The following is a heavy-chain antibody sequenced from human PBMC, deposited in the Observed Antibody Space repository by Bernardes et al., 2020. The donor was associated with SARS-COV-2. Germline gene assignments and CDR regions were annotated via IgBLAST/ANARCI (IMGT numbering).Heavy chain of an antibody. D-gene: IGHD2-15*01. CDR1: GFAFSDFG. CDR3: ASGHVPVAVNSYYYGMDV. Sequence: SLRLSCVASGFAFSDFGMAWVRQAPGKGLEWVSTLNTDGENTHYADSVKGRFTISRDNSKNMLYLQMNSLRAEDTAVYYCASGHVPVAVNSYYYGMDVWGQGTTVTVSS. J-gene: IGHJ6*02. V-gene: IGHV3-23*01. CDR2: LNTDGENT.